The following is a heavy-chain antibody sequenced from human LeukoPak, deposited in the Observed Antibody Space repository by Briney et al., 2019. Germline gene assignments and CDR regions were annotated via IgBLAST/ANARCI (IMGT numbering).Heavy chain of an antibody. CDR1: GFTLSTYA. V-gene: IGHV3-23*01. CDR2: TSSSDAGT. J-gene: IGHJ4*02. D-gene: IGHD2-21*01. CDR3: AKEPVTSCRGAYCYPFDS. Sequence: PGGSLRLSCAASGFTLSTYAMSWVRQTPGKGLEWVAATSSSDAGTYHADSVRGRFTISRDNSKNTLYLQMNSLRAEDAAVYFCAKEPVTSCRGAYCYPFDSWGQGTLVTVSS.